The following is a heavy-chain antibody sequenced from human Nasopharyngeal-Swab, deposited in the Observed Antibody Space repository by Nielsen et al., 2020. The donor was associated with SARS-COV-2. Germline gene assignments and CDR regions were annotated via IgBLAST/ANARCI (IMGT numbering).Heavy chain of an antibody. J-gene: IGHJ5*02. CDR3: ARARDYCSRGACDNAEYNRFAP. V-gene: IGHV4-30-2*01. CDR2: IYHGGNS. Sequence: SETLSLTCAVSGDSISRGYYSWSWIRQPPGKGLEWIGYIYHGGNSYYPPSLESRATISVDRSKNQFSLKLSSVTAADTAVYYCARARDYCSRGACDNAEYNRFAPWGQGILVTVSS. CDR1: GDSISRGYYS. D-gene: IGHD2-2*01.